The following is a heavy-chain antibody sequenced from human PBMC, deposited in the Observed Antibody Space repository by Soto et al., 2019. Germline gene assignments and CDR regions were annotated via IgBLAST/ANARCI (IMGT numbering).Heavy chain of an antibody. V-gene: IGHV1-69*13. CDR3: ARDKSYDSSGYFEYYFDY. Sequence: ASVKVSCKASGGTFSSYAISWVRQAPGQGLEWMGGIIPIFGTANYAQKFQGRVTITADESTSTAYMELSSLRSEDTAVYYCARDKSYDSSGYFEYYFDYWGQGTLVTVSS. D-gene: IGHD3-22*01. J-gene: IGHJ4*02. CDR1: GGTFSSYA. CDR2: IIPIFGTA.